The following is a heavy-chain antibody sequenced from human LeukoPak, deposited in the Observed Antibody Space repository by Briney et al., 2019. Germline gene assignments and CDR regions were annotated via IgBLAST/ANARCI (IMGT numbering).Heavy chain of an antibody. CDR2: IKQDGSEK. CDR1: GFTFSSYW. J-gene: IGHJ4*02. V-gene: IGHV3-7*01. D-gene: IGHD6-13*01. Sequence: GGSLRLSCAASGFTFSSYWMSWVRQAPGKGLEWVANIKQDGSEKYYVDSVKGRFTISRDNAKNSLYLQMNSLRAEDTAVYYCARVNGVVRQQLVRRKQKEYYFDYWGQGTLVTVSS. CDR3: ARVNGVVRQQLVRRKQKEYYFDY.